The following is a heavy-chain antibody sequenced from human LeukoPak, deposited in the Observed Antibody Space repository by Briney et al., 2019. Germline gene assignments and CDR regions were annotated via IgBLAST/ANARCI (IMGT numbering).Heavy chain of an antibody. CDR3: ARWEGILAFDYYYYMDV. CDR1: GYTFTGYY. CDR2: INPNSGGT. V-gene: IGHV1-2*06. Sequence: ASVKVSCKASGYTFTGYYMYWVRQAPGQGLEWMGRINPNSGGTNNAQKFQGRVTMTRDTSISTAYKELSRLRSDDTAVYYCARWEGILAFDYYYYMDVWGKGTTVTVSS. D-gene: IGHD3-9*01. J-gene: IGHJ6*03.